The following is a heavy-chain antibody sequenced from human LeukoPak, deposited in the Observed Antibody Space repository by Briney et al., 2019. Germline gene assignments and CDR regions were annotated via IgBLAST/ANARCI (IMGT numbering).Heavy chain of an antibody. D-gene: IGHD7-27*01. CDR2: LNPNSGNT. V-gene: IGHV1-8*02. CDR3: SRVHPGDF. CDR1: GYTFTGYY. J-gene: IGHJ4*02. Sequence: GASVKVSCKASGYTFTGYYMHWVRQATGQGLEWMGWLNPNSGNTGYAQKFQGRVTMTRDTSISTAYMELSSLRSEDTAVYYCSRVHPGDFWGQGTLVTVSS.